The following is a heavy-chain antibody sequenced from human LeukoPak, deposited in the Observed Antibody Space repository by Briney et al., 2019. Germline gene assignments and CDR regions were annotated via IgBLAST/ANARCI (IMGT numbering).Heavy chain of an antibody. V-gene: IGHV1-18*01. D-gene: IGHD3-10*01. CDR3: ARVGMHYGSGSQYYFDY. CDR2: ISAYNGNT. J-gene: IGHJ4*02. Sequence: GASVKVSCKASGYTFTSYGISWVRQAPGQGLEWMGWISAYNGNTNYAQKLQGRVTMTTDTSTSTAYMELRSLRSDDTAVYYCARVGMHYGSGSQYYFDYWGQGTLVTVSS. CDR1: GYTFTSYG.